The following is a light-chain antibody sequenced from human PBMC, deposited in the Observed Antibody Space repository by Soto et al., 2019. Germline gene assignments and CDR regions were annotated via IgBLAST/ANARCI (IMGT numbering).Light chain of an antibody. CDR3: CSYAGNYAYV. CDR2: DVS. Sequence: QSALTQPRSVSGSPGQSVTISCSGTSSDFGAYNYVSWYPQHPGKAPKLMIYDVSKRPSGVPDRFSGSKSGNTASLTISGLQAEDEADYYCCSYAGNYAYVFGNGTKLTVL. J-gene: IGLJ1*01. CDR1: SSDFGAYNY. V-gene: IGLV2-11*01.